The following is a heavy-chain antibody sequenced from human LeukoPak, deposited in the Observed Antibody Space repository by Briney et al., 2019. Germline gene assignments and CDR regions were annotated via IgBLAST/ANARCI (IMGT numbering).Heavy chain of an antibody. CDR3: ARHANKDRRPFDY. CDR1: GGSISTYY. CDR2: IYYSGST. V-gene: IGHV4-39*01. Sequence: PSETLSLTCTVSGGSISTYYWGWIRQPPGKGLEWIGSIYYSGSTYYNPSLKSRVTISVDTSKNQFSLKLSSVTAADTAVYYCARHANKDRRPFDYWGQGTLVTVSS. J-gene: IGHJ4*02. D-gene: IGHD4/OR15-4a*01.